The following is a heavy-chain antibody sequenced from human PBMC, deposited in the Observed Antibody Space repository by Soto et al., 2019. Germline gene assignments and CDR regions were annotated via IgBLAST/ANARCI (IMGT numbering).Heavy chain of an antibody. CDR2: INANNGNT. D-gene: IGHD7-27*01. V-gene: IGHV1-18*01. J-gene: IGHJ4*02. CDR3: ARDLNLGLGDY. Sequence: QVQLVQSGAEVKKPGASVKVSCKASGYTFTSYGLSGVRQAPGQGLEWMGWINANNGNTKYAQKLQGRVTMTTDTSTTTAYMELRSLRSDDTAVYYCARDLNLGLGDYWGPGPLVTVSS. CDR1: GYTFTSYG.